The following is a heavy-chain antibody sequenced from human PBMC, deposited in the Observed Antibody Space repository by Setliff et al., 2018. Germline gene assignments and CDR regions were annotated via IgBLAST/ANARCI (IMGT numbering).Heavy chain of an antibody. Sequence: SVKVSCKVSGGTFSNYAINWARQAPGQGLQWMGRSIPVLGSADYAQTFQDRVTFTADESTRTAYMELSSLTSEDTAVYFCARYFSSDPFDIWGQGTLVTVSS. CDR3: ARYFSSDPFDI. CDR2: SIPVLGSA. CDR1: GGTFSNYA. V-gene: IGHV1-69*11. D-gene: IGHD2-8*01. J-gene: IGHJ3*02.